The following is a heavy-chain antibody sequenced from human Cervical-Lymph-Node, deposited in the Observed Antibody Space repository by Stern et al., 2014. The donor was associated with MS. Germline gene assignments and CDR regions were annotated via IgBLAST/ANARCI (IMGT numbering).Heavy chain of an antibody. CDR2: ISSSRSYI. Sequence: VQLVESGGGLLKPGGSLRLSCAASGFTFRSYSMTWVRQAPGKGVEWVSAISSSRSYICYADSVKGRFTISRDNAKNSLYLQMNSLRAEDTAVYYCARVLGDWGQGTLVTVSS. J-gene: IGHJ4*02. V-gene: IGHV3-21*01. CDR1: GFTFRSYS. CDR3: ARVLGD.